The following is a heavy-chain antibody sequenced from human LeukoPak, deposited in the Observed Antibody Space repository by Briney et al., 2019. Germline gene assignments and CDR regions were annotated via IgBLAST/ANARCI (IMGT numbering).Heavy chain of an antibody. CDR3: ARAPFDSSGYYYDFYYYYMDV. D-gene: IGHD3-22*01. Sequence: GGSLRLSCAASGFTVSSNYMSWVRQAPGKGLEWVSVIYSGGSTYYADSVKGRFTISRDNSKKTLYLQMNSLRAEDTAVYYCARAPFDSSGYYYDFYYYYMDVWGKGTTVTVSS. J-gene: IGHJ6*03. CDR1: GFTVSSNY. V-gene: IGHV3-53*01. CDR2: IYSGGST.